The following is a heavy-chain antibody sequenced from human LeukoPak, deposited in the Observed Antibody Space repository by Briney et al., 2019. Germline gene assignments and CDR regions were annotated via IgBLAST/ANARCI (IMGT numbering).Heavy chain of an antibody. Sequence: SETLSLTCTVSGGSISSSSYYWGWIRQPPGKGLEWIGSIYYSGSTYYNPSLKSRVTISVDTSKNQFSLKLNSVTAADTAVYYCARDSRGYRYGAYYYYGMDVWGQGTTVTVSS. CDR3: ARDSRGYRYGAYYYYGMDV. CDR1: GGSISSSSYY. D-gene: IGHD5-18*01. CDR2: IYYSGST. V-gene: IGHV4-39*07. J-gene: IGHJ6*02.